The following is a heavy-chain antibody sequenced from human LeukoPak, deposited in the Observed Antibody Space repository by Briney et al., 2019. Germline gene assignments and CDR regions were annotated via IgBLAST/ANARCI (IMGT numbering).Heavy chain of an antibody. J-gene: IGHJ4*02. Sequence: SVKVSCKASGGTFSSYAISWVRQAPGQGLEWMGRIIPILGIANYAQKVQGRVTITADKSTSTAYMEPSSLRSEDTAVYYRATSLGRGSRADYWGQGTLVTVSS. CDR3: ATSLGRGSRADY. D-gene: IGHD2-15*01. CDR1: GGTFSSYA. CDR2: IIPILGIA. V-gene: IGHV1-69*04.